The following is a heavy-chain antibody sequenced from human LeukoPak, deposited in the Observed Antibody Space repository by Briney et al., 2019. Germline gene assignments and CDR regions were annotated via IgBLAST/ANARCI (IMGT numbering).Heavy chain of an antibody. Sequence: PGGSLRLSCAASRFSFSSYAMTWVRQAPGKGLEWVSAISGGGGSTYYADSVKGRFTISRDNSKNTLYLQMNSLRAEDTAVYYCAKDRGEVPTAIAYWGQGTLVTVSS. J-gene: IGHJ4*02. CDR3: AKDRGEVPTAIAY. CDR1: RFSFSSYA. V-gene: IGHV3-23*01. D-gene: IGHD2-2*02. CDR2: ISGGGGST.